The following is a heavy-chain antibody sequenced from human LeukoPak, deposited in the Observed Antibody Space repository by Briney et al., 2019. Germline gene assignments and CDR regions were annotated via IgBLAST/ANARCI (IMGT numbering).Heavy chain of an antibody. CDR1: GYTFTGYY. CDR2: INPNSGGT. Sequence: GASVKVSCKASGYTFTGYYMHWVRQAPGQGLEWMGWINPNSGGTNYAQKFQGRVTMTRDTSISTAYMELSRLRSDDTAVHYCARGSAVSIKGAFDIWGQGTMVTVSS. J-gene: IGHJ3*02. CDR3: ARGSAVSIKGAFDI. V-gene: IGHV1-2*02. D-gene: IGHD6-19*01.